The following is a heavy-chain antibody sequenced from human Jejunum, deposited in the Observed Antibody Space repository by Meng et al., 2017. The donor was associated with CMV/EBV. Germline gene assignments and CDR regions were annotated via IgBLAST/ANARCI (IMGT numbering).Heavy chain of an antibody. V-gene: IGHV3-33*01. J-gene: IGHJ4*02. CDR3: VGEVGVRAFDN. CDR1: GFTFSNYG. D-gene: IGHD1-26*01. CDR2: IWYDGSSE. Sequence: LSCTASGFTFSNYGMHWFRQAPGKGLEGVAAIWYDGSSEWYGDSVTGRFSISRNNSKNMMYLQMNSLRAEDTAVYYCVGEVGVRAFDNWGQGTLVTVSS.